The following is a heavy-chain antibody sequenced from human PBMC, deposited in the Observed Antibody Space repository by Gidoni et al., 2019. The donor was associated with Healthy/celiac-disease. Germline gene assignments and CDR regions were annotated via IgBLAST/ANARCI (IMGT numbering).Heavy chain of an antibody. CDR1: GGSISRCSYY. CDR2: IYYSGST. J-gene: IGHJ3*02. D-gene: IGHD6-13*01. Sequence: QLQLQESGPGLVKPSETLSLTCTVSGGSISRCSYYWGWLRQPPGKGLEWIGSIYYSGSTYYNPSLKRRVTISVDTSKNQFSLKLSSVTAADTAVYYCARHVAIAAGGDHGAFDIWGQGTMVTVSS. V-gene: IGHV4-39*01. CDR3: ARHVAIAAGGDHGAFDI.